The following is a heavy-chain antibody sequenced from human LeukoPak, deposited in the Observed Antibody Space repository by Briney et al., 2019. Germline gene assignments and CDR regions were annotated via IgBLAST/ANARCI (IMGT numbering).Heavy chain of an antibody. CDR3: ARGAPPYCSGGSCYSRWFDP. J-gene: IGHJ5*02. CDR2: INHSGST. D-gene: IGHD2-15*01. CDR1: GGSFSGYY. Sequence: SETLSLTCAVYGGSFSGYYWSWIRQPPGKGLEWIGEINHSGSTNYNPSLKSRVTISVDTSKNQFSLKLSSVTAADTAVYYCARGAPPYCSGGSCYSRWFDPWGQGTLVTVSS. V-gene: IGHV4-34*01.